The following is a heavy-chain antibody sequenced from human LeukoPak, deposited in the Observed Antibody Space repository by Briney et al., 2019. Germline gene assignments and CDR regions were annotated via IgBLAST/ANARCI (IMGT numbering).Heavy chain of an antibody. CDR3: ARLGIVGATAYGMDV. Sequence: ASVKVSCKASGYTFTGYYMHWVRQAPGQGLEWVGWINPNSGGTNYEQKFQGRVTMTRDTSISTAYMELSRLRSDDTAVYYCARLGIVGATAYGMDVWGQGTTVTVSS. J-gene: IGHJ6*02. CDR1: GYTFTGYY. V-gene: IGHV1-2*02. CDR2: INPNSGGT. D-gene: IGHD1-26*01.